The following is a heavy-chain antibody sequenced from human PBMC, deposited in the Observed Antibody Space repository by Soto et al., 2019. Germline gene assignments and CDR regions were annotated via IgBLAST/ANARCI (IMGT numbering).Heavy chain of an antibody. CDR3: ARDPERIAVAGQFDY. CDR1: GFTVSSNY. J-gene: IGHJ4*02. V-gene: IGHV3-66*01. Sequence: EVQLVESGGGLVQPGGSLRLSCAASGFTVSSNYMSWVRQAPGKGLEWVSVIYSDGSTYYADSVKGRFTISRDNSKNTLYLQMNSLRAEDTAVYYCARDPERIAVAGQFDYWGQGTLVTVSS. CDR2: IYSDGST. D-gene: IGHD6-19*01.